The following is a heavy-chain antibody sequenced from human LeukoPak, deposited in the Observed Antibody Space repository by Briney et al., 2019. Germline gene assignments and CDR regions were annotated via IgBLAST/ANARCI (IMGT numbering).Heavy chain of an antibody. D-gene: IGHD5-18*01. J-gene: IGHJ3*02. CDR2: INPNSGGT. V-gene: IGHV1-2*02. CDR1: GYTFTGYY. CDR3: ARGNVDTALADAFDT. Sequence: ASVKVSCKASGYTFTGYYMHWVRQAPGQGLEWMGWINPNSGGTNYAQKFQGRVTMTRDTSISTAYMELSRLRSDDTAVYYCARGNVDTALADAFDTWGQGTMVTVSS.